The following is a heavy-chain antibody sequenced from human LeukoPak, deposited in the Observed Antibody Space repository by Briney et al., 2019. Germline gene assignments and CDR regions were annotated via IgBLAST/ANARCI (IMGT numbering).Heavy chain of an antibody. CDR1: GYTFNDYY. Sequence: ASVKVSCKASGYTFNDYYVHWVRQAPGQGLKWMGWIDPYSGGTNYAQNFQGRVTLTRDTSISTAYMELSRLSSDDTADYYCARGNYYGSGPLFDVWGQGTLVTVSS. CDR2: IDPYSGGT. V-gene: IGHV1-2*02. CDR3: ARGNYYGSGPLFDV. J-gene: IGHJ4*02. D-gene: IGHD3-10*01.